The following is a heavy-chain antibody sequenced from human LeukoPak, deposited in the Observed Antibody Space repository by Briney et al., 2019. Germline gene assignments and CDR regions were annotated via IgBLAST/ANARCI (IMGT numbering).Heavy chain of an antibody. CDR2: INPSSGDT. Sequence: GASVKVSCKASGYTLTGYYMHWVRLAPGQGLEWMGWINPSSGDTNYAQKFQGRVTMTRDTSISTAYMELSSLRSDDTAVYFCARGPRNDPWGQGTLVTVSS. V-gene: IGHV1-2*02. D-gene: IGHD1-14*01. J-gene: IGHJ5*02. CDR3: ARGPRNDP. CDR1: GYTLTGYY.